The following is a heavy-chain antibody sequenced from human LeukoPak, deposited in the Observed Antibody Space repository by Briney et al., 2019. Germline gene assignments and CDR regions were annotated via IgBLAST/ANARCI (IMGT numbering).Heavy chain of an antibody. J-gene: IGHJ4*02. Sequence: GGSLRLSCAASGFTFSSYGMHWVRQAPGKGLEWVAVISYDGSNKYYAASVKGRFTISRDNSKNTLYLQMNSLRAEDTAVYYCAKDILTGQYSDGGQGTLVTVSS. CDR2: ISYDGSNK. V-gene: IGHV3-30*18. CDR3: AKDILTGQYSD. CDR1: GFTFSSYG. D-gene: IGHD2-21*01.